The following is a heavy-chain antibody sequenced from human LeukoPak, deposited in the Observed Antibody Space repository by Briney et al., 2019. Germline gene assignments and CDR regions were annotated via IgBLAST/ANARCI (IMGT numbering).Heavy chain of an antibody. CDR1: GGSIRSYY. V-gene: IGHV4-59*01. J-gene: IGHJ4*02. CDR3: ARELTGYYVDY. D-gene: IGHD3-9*01. Sequence: SETLSLTCTVSGGSIRSYYWSWIRQPPGKGQEWIGYIYYTGSTNYNPSLKSRVTISVDTSKNQFSLKLNSVTAADTAVYYCARELTGYYVDYWGQGTLVTVSS. CDR2: IYYTGST.